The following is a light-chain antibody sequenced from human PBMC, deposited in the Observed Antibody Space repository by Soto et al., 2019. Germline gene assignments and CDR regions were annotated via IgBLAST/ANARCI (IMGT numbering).Light chain of an antibody. CDR1: QSVTSTY. Sequence: EIVLTQSPGTLSLSPGERATLSCRASQSVTSTYLGWYQQKPGQAPRLLMYGVSVRATGIPDRFSGSGSGTDFTLTISRLEPEDFAVYYCQQYDSSHHPTTFGQGTRLEIK. J-gene: IGKJ5*01. CDR3: QQYDSSHHPTT. CDR2: GVS. V-gene: IGKV3-20*01.